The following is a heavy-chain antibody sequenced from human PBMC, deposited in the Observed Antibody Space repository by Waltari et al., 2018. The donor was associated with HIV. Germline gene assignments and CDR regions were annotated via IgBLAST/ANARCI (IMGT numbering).Heavy chain of an antibody. CDR2: ISYEGGNK. CDR3: AKDCFVVVTAARPFDP. CDR1: GFRFSSHG. J-gene: IGHJ5*02. V-gene: IGHV3-30*18. Sequence: QVKLVESGGGVVQPGRSLSLSCAAPGFRFSSHGMHWVRQPPGKGLEWLSFISYEGGNKDYADSLRGQFPTARDTSRNTLYLQMNSLRAEVTAVYYCAKDCFVVVTAARPFDPWGQGTLVTVSS. D-gene: IGHD2-21*02.